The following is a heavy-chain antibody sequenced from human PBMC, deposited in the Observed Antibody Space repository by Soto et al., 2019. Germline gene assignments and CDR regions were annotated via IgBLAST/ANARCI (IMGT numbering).Heavy chain of an antibody. CDR3: TTTGPY. V-gene: IGHV3-33*01. J-gene: IGHJ4*02. CDR1: GFTFSSYG. Sequence: QVQLVESGGGVVQPGRSLRLSCAASGFTFSSYGMHWVRQAPGKGLEWVAVIWFDGSNKFYADSVNGRFTISRDNSKNPVSLQMNSLRDEDLATYYCTTTGPYWGEGTLVTVSS. CDR2: IWFDGSNK.